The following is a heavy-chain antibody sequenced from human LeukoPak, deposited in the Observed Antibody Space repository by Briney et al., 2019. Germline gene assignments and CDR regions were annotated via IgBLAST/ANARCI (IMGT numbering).Heavy chain of an antibody. J-gene: IGHJ4*02. CDR2: IYYSGST. CDR1: GGSMSSYY. Sequence: SSETLSLTCTVSGGSMSSYYWSWIRQPPGKGLEWIGYIYYSGSTKYNPSLKSRVTISVDTSKNQFSLKLSSVTAADTAVYYCARGARAGYNLEPFDYWGQATLVTVSS. D-gene: IGHD5-24*01. CDR3: ARGARAGYNLEPFDY. V-gene: IGHV4-59*08.